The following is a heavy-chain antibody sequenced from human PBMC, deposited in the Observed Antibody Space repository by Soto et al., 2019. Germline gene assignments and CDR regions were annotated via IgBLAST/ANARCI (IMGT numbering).Heavy chain of an antibody. CDR1: GGSINTFY. Sequence: QVRLQESGPGLLKPSETLSLTCTASGGSINTFYWSWVRQPAGKGLEWIGRIFSSGSTSFNPSLERQVAMSVDTSKNHFSLNWSSVTAADMAVYYCAREGSYSAYNFAHGIQLWSFDFWGQGALVTVSS. J-gene: IGHJ4*02. V-gene: IGHV4-4*07. CDR2: IFSSGST. CDR3: AREGSYSAYNFAHGIQLWSFDF. D-gene: IGHD5-12*01.